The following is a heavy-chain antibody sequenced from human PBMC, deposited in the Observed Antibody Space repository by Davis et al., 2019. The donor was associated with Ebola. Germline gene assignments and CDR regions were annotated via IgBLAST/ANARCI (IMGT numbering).Heavy chain of an antibody. J-gene: IGHJ3*02. V-gene: IGHV4-59*01. CDR2: IYYSGST. CDR3: ARDRIQLFAFDI. Sequence: SETLSLTCTVSGGSISSYYWSWIRQPPGKGLEWIGYIYYSGSTNYNPSFKSRVTISVDTSKNQFSLKLSSVTAADTAVYYCARDRIQLFAFDIWGQGTMVTVSS. CDR1: GGSISSYY. D-gene: IGHD5-18*01.